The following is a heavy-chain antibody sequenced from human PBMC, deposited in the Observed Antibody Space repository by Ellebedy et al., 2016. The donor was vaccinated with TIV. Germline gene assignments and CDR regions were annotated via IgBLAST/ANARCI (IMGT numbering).Heavy chain of an antibody. CDR1: DFAFSSYA. CDR3: ARDHYDDISDYLPPYWYFDL. D-gene: IGHD3-22*01. Sequence: GESLKISCVASDFAFSSYALHWVRQVPGKGLEWVAVTSFVGSVEYHADSVKGRFTVSRHNSRNTLYLQMNILRPEDTAVYYCARDHYDDISDYLPPYWYFDLWGRGTLVTVSS. V-gene: IGHV3-30-3*01. J-gene: IGHJ2*01. CDR2: TSFVGSVE.